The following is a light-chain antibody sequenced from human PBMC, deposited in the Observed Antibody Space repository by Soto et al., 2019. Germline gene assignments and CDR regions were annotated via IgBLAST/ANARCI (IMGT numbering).Light chain of an antibody. CDR3: QEYFIPPWT. J-gene: IGKJ1*01. Sequence: DIVMTQSPDSLAVSLGERATVSCKSSQSLLYSSNNKTYLAWYQQKTGQPPRLLIHWASSRESGVADRFSGSGSVTDFTRTIPSLQAEDVAIYYCQEYFIPPWTFGQGTKVEVK. V-gene: IGKV4-1*01. CDR2: WAS. CDR1: QSLLYSSNNKTY.